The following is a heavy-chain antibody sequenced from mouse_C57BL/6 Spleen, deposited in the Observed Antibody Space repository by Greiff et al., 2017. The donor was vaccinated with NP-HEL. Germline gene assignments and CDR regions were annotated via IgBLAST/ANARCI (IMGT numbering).Heavy chain of an antibody. J-gene: IGHJ1*03. CDR1: GYSFTDYY. CDR3: ARRDLLRRGYFDV. V-gene: IGHV1-39*01. Sequence: EVQLQESGPELVKPGASVKISCKASGYSFTDYYMNWVKQSHGKSLEWIGVINPNYGTTSYNQKFKGKATLTVAQSSSTAYMQLNSLTSEDSAVEYCARRDLLRRGYFDVWGTGTTVTVSS. CDR2: INPNYGTT. D-gene: IGHD1-1*01.